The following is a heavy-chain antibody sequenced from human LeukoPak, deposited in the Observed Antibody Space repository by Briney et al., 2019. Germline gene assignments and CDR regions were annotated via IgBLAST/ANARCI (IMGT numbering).Heavy chain of an antibody. CDR3: AKGGDSSYNYYDLHSFDL. J-gene: IGHJ4*02. CDR1: GYTFTSYG. Sequence: ASVKVSCKASGYTFTSYGISWVRQAPGQGLEWMGWINPNTGDTDYAQKFVGRVTMTRDSSLNTAYMELTSLRSDDTAFFYCAKGGDSSYNYYDLHSFDLWGQGSLVTVSS. CDR2: INPNTGDT. D-gene: IGHD3-22*01. V-gene: IGHV1-18*01.